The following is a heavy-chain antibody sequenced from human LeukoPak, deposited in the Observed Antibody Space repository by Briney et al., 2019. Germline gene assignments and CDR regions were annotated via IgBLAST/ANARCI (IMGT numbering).Heavy chain of an antibody. J-gene: IGHJ5*02. V-gene: IGHV4-4*02. D-gene: IGHD4-17*01. Sequence: PSETLSLTCAVSGGSISSSNWWSWVRQPPGKGLEWIGEIYHSGSTNYNPSLKSRVTISVDKSKNQFSLKLSSVTAADTAVYYCARAETTVTTFLRTVWFDPWGQGTLVTVSS. CDR3: ARAETTVTTFLRTVWFDP. CDR1: GGSISSSNW. CDR2: IYHSGST.